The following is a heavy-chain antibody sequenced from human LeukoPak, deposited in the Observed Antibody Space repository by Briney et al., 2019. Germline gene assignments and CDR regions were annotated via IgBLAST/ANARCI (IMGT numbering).Heavy chain of an antibody. V-gene: IGHV4-38-2*01. CDR1: GYSISSGYY. J-gene: IGHJ4*02. CDR3: ASVYNDILTGYPYFDY. CDR2: IYHSGST. Sequence: KPSETLSLTCAVSGYSISSGYYWGWIRQPPGKGLEWIGGIYHSGSTYYNPSLKSRVTISVDTSKNQFSLKLSSVTAADTAVYYCASVYNDILTGYPYFDYWGQGTLVTVSS. D-gene: IGHD3-9*01.